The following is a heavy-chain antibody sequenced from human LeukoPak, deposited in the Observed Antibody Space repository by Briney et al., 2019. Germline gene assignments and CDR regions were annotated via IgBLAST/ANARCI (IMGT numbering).Heavy chain of an antibody. CDR1: GGSISSGSYY. V-gene: IGHV4-61*02. D-gene: IGHD1-1*01. J-gene: IGHJ6*03. Sequence: SXTLSLTCTVSGGSISSGSYYWSWIRQPAGKGLEWIVRIYTSGSTNYNPSLKSRVTISVDTSKNQFSLKLSSVTAADTAVYYCAREEVQYYYYYYMDVWGKGTTVTVSS. CDR2: IYTSGST. CDR3: AREEVQYYYYYYMDV.